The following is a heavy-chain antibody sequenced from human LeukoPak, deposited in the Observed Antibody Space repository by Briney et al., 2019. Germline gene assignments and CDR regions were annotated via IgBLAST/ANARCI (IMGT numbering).Heavy chain of an antibody. D-gene: IGHD2-15*01. CDR2: IKHDGSEK. Sequence: GGSLRLSCAASGFTLRIYCMPWVRQAPGKGLEGVANIKHDGSEKYYVDSVEGRFTFSRDNADNSLYLQMNSLRGEVTAVYYCVRGDSIPWGQGALVTVSS. V-gene: IGHV3-7*01. CDR1: GFTLRIYC. CDR3: VRGDSIP. J-gene: IGHJ5*02.